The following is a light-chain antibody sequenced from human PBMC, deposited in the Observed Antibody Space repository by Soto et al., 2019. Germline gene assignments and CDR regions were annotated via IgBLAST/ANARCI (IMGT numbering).Light chain of an antibody. Sequence: EIVLTHSPTTLSLSPGATATLSCRASQSVSSYLAWYPKTPGQAPRLLSYGAYTRATGIPDRFSGSGSGTDFTLTISRLEPEDSAVYYCQQYGRSPPWTFGQGTKVDIK. J-gene: IGKJ1*01. CDR3: QQYGRSPPWT. V-gene: IGKV3-20*01. CDR1: QSVSSY. CDR2: GAY.